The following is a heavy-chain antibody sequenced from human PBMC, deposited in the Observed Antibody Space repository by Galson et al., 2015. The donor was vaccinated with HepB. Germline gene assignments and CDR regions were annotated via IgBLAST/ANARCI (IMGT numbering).Heavy chain of an antibody. Sequence: SLRLSCAASAFTFSGYWMHWVRQAPGKGLEWVSSISSSSSHIYYEESVKGRSTISRDNAKNSLYLQMNSLRAEDTAVYYCARDGAQWLAQYYFDYWGQGALVTVSS. CDR3: ARDGAQWLAQYYFDY. V-gene: IGHV3-21*01. D-gene: IGHD6-19*01. CDR2: ISSSSSHI. CDR1: AFTFSGYW. J-gene: IGHJ4*02.